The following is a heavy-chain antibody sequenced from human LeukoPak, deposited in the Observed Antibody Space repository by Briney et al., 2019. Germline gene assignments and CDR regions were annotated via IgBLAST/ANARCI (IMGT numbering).Heavy chain of an antibody. D-gene: IGHD5-12*01. CDR2: LHYSGTT. CDR1: GVSVSITRYY. V-gene: IGHV4-39*07. J-gene: IGHJ3*02. CDR3: ARDWDGGDDFNTFDI. Sequence: PSETLSLTCSVSGVSVSITRYYWVWVRQPPGRGLEFIGTLHYSGTTHYNPSLRSRVTISVDRSKNQFSLNLYSVTSADTAVYYCARDWDGGDDFNTFDIWGQGTMVTVSS.